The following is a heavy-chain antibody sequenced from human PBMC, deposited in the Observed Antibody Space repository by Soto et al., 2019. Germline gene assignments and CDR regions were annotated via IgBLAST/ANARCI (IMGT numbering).Heavy chain of an antibody. CDR2: IIPIFGTP. V-gene: IGHV1-69*13. J-gene: IGHJ4*02. D-gene: IGHD6-19*01. Sequence: ASVKVSCKPSGGTFTNYAFSWVRQAPGQGLEWMGGIIPIFGTPDYAQNFQGRVTITADESTRTASMELSSLRSDDTAVYYCARVGGGIAVAGSRFDYWGQGTLVTVSS. CDR3: ARVGGGIAVAGSRFDY. CDR1: GGTFTNYA.